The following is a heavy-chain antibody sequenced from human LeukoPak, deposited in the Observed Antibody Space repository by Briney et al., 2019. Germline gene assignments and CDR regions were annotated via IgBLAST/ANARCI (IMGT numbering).Heavy chain of an antibody. Sequence: GGSLRLSCAASGFTFSDYYMSWIRQAPGKGLEWVSYISSSGSPIYYADSVKGRFTISRDNAKNSLYLQMNSLRAEDTAVYYCARVLVSDAFDIWGQGTMVTVSS. CDR1: GFTFSDYY. CDR2: ISSSGSPI. D-gene: IGHD5/OR15-5a*01. V-gene: IGHV3-11*04. J-gene: IGHJ3*02. CDR3: ARVLVSDAFDI.